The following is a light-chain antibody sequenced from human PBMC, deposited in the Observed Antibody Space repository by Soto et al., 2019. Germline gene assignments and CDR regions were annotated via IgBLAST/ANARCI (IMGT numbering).Light chain of an antibody. J-gene: IGKJ1*01. CDR2: DAS. V-gene: IGKV1-5*01. CDR1: RSISDW. Sequence: DIQMTQSPSSLSPSVGDRVTITCRASRSISDWLAWYQQKPGKATELLIFDASNLKSGVSSRFSGSGSGTEFTITISRLQPDDVATYYCLQYSSHSWTFGQGTKVEIK. CDR3: LQYSSHSWT.